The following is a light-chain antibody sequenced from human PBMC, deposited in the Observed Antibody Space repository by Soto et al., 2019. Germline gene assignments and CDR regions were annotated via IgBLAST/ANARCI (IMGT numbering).Light chain of an antibody. CDR2: STS. CDR1: QALNSY. V-gene: IGKV1-9*01. Sequence: DIQLTQSPSFLSASVGDRVTITCRASQALNSYFAWYQQKPGKAPRLLIYSTSSLRSVVPSRFGGSGSGTEFTLTITSLRPEDVATYYCQQLNTYPLTFGGGTKVEI. CDR3: QQLNTYPLT. J-gene: IGKJ4*01.